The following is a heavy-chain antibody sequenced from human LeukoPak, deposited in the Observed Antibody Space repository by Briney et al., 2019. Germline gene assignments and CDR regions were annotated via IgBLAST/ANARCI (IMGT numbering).Heavy chain of an antibody. CDR2: INYSGST. CDR1: GGSFGGYY. D-gene: IGHD5-18*01. CDR3: ASDTAMLNFFDY. J-gene: IGHJ4*02. V-gene: IGHV4-34*01. Sequence: SETLSLTCAVYGGSFGGYYWSWIRQPPGKGLEWIGEINYSGSTNYNPSLKSRVTISVDTSKNQFSLKLSSVTAADTAVYYCASDTAMLNFFDYWGQGTLVTVSS.